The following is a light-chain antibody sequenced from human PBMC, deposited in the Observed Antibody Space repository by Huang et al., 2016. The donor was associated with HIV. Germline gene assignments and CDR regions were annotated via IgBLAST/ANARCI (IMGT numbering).Light chain of an antibody. J-gene: IGKJ2*01. CDR2: GVS. V-gene: IGKV3-15*01. Sequence: EIVMTQSPATLSVSPGQRATLSCRASQDISSYLAWYQQQPGQAPRLLIYGVSTRATGVTARFSGSGSGTEFTLTITNLQSEDFALYYCQQYNLRPPYTFGQGTRVDIK. CDR1: QDISSY. CDR3: QQYNLRPPYT.